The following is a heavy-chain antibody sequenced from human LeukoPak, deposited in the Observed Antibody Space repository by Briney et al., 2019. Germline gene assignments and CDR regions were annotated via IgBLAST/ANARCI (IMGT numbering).Heavy chain of an antibody. D-gene: IGHD6-19*01. J-gene: IGHJ3*02. CDR1: GGSISSYY. V-gene: IGHV4-59*01. Sequence: KSSETLSLTCTVSGGSISSYYWSWIRQPPGKGLEWIGYIYYSGSANYNPSLKSRVTMSVDTSKNQFSLKLSSVTAADTAVYYCARGSQYSSGAFDSWGQGTMVTVSS. CDR3: ARGSQYSSGAFDS. CDR2: IYYSGSA.